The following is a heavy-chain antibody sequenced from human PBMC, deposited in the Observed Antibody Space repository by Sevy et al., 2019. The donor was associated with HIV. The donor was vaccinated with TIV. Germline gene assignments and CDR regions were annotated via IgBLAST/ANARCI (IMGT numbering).Heavy chain of an antibody. D-gene: IGHD2-8*01. J-gene: IGHJ4*02. CDR2: LSFGCGKI. CDR1: GFALYEYS. V-gene: IGHV3-23*01. Sequence: GGSLRLSCAASGFALYEYSMSWIRQAPGKGLEWVATLSFGCGKINYADSVKGRFTISRDNSTNSLYLQMDNLRVEDTALYYCAREGCSRPHDYWGQGTRVTVSS. CDR3: AREGCSRPHDY.